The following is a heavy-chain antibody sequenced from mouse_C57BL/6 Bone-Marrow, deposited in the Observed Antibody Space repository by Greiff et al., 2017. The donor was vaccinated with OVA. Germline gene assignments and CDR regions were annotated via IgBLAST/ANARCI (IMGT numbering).Heavy chain of an antibody. D-gene: IGHD1-1*01. V-gene: IGHV3-1*01. CDR1: GYSITSGYD. J-gene: IGHJ2*01. CDR3: ARELRFYYFDY. CDR2: ISYSGST. Sequence: EVQLQESGPGMVKPSQSLSLTCTVTGYSITSGYDWHWIRHFPGNKLEWMGYISYSGSTNYNPSIKSRISITHDTSKNHFFLKLNSVTTEDSATYYCARELRFYYFDYWGQGTTLTVSS.